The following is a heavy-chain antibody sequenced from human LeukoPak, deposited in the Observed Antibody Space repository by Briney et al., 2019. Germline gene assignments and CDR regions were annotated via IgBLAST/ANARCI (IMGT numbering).Heavy chain of an antibody. J-gene: IGHJ5*02. D-gene: IGHD4-23*01. CDR2: ISGDGSDT. CDR3: GLPDDYGGNFYNWFDP. Sequence: GGSLRLSCAASGFTFSGYWMHWVRQGPGSGPVWVSCISGDGSDTLYADSVKGRFTISRDNSKNTLYLQMNSLRAEDTAVYYCGLPDDYGGNFYNWFDPWGQGTVVTVSS. CDR1: GFTFSGYW. V-gene: IGHV3-74*01.